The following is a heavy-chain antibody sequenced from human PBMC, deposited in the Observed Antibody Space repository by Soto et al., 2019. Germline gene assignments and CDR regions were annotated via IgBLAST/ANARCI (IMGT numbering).Heavy chain of an antibody. D-gene: IGHD2-2*01. CDR3: ARGDYCSSTSCYGSYYYGMDV. CDR2: ISYDGSNK. CDR1: GFTFSSYA. V-gene: IGHV3-30-3*01. J-gene: IGHJ6*02. Sequence: GGSLRLSCAASGFTFSSYAMHWVRQAPGKGLEWVAVISYDGSNKYYADSVKGRFTISRDNSKNTLYLQMNSLRAEDTAVYYCARGDYCSSTSCYGSYYYGMDVWGQGTTVTVSS.